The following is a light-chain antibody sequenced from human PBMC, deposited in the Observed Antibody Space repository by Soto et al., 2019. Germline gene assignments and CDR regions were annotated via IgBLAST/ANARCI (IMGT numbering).Light chain of an antibody. CDR2: AAS. V-gene: IGKV3-15*01. CDR1: QSISIN. Sequence: EVVMTQSLATLSVSNGERAILSCRASQSISINLAWYQQKPGQAPRLLIYAASNRATGVPARFSGSWSGTEFTLTISSLQSEDFAVYSCQQYNNWITFGQGTRLEIK. J-gene: IGKJ5*01. CDR3: QQYNNWIT.